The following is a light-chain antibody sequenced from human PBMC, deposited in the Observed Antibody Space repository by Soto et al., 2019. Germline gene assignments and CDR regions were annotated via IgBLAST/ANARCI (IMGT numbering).Light chain of an antibody. J-gene: IGKJ5*01. V-gene: IGKV3-20*01. CDR1: QSVSSSY. CDR2: GAS. Sequence: EIGLTQSPGTLSLSPVERAPLSCRASQSVSSSYLAWYQQKPGQAPRLLIYGASSRATGIPARFSGSGSGTEFTLTISSLQSEDFAVYYCQQYSNWPPITLGQGTRLEI. CDR3: QQYSNWPPIT.